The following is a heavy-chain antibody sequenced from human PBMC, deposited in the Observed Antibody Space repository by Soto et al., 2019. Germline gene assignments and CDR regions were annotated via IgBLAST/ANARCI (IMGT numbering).Heavy chain of an antibody. D-gene: IGHD3-3*01. Sequence: PGGSLRLSCTASGFTFGDYAMSWFRQAPGKGLEWVGFIRSKAYGGTTEYAASVKGRFTISRDDSKSIAYLQMNSLKTEDTAVYYCTRGNYDFWSGYPTPVYYIDYSGQGTLVTVST. CDR3: TRGNYDFWSGYPTPVYYIDY. J-gene: IGHJ4*02. CDR1: GFTFGDYA. CDR2: IRSKAYGGTT. V-gene: IGHV3-49*03.